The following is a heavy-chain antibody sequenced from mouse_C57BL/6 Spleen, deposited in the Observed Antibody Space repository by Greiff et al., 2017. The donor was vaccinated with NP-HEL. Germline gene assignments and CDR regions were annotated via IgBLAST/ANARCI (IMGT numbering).Heavy chain of an antibody. D-gene: IGHD1-1*01. J-gene: IGHJ2*01. CDR1: GYTFTSYW. Sequence: QVHVKQPGTELVKPGASVKLSCKASGYTFTSYWMHWVKQRPGQGLEWIGNINPSNGGTNYNEKFKSKATLTVDKSSSTAYMQLSSLTSEDSAVYYCARKELYYGSSIFDYWGQGTTLTVSS. CDR3: ARKELYYGSSIFDY. V-gene: IGHV1-53*01. CDR2: INPSNGGT.